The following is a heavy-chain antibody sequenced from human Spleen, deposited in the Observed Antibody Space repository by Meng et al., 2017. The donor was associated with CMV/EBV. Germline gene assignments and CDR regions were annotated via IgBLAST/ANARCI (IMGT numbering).Heavy chain of an antibody. CDR3: AKSQHYSGSYYDY. J-gene: IGHJ4*02. CDR2: IYPGDSDS. CDR1: GYDFTSYW. V-gene: IGHV5-51*01. Sequence: GGSLRLSCKTSGYDFTSYWIGWVRQMPGKGLEWMGIIYPGDSDSRYSPSFQGQVTISADNSITTAYLQWSSLKASDTAVYYCAKSQHYSGSYYDYWGQGTLVTVSS. D-gene: IGHD1-26*01.